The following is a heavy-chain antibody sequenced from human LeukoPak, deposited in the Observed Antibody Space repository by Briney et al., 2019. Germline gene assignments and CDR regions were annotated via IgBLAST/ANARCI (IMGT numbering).Heavy chain of an antibody. CDR1: GFTFTRYD. CDR3: ASQYCGGGSCYSVFAY. D-gene: IGHD2-15*01. Sequence: PGRSLRLSCAASGFTFTRYDMHWVRQAPGKGLEWVAVISNDGNNKDYGNSVKGRFTIARDNSKNTLYLQMNSLRPEDTAVYYCASQYCGGGSCYSVFAYWGQGTLITVSS. CDR2: ISNDGNNK. V-gene: IGHV3-30-3*01. J-gene: IGHJ4*02.